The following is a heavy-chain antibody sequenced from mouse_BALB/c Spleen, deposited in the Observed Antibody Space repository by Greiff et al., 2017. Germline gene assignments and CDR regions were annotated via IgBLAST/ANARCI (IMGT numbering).Heavy chain of an antibody. V-gene: IGHV14-3*02. CDR1: GFNIKDSY. CDR2: IDPANGNT. Sequence: VHVKQSGAELVKPGASVKLSCTASGFNIKDSYMHWVKQRPEQGLEWIGRIDPANGNTKYDPKFQGKATITADTSSNTAYLQLSSLTSEDTAVYYCAKLGPWFAYWGQGTLVTVSA. CDR3: AKLGPWFAY. D-gene: IGHD4-1*01. J-gene: IGHJ3*01.